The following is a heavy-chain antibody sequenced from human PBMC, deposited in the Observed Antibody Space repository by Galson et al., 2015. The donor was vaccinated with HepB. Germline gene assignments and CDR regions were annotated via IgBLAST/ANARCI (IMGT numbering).Heavy chain of an antibody. V-gene: IGHV1-2*02. J-gene: IGHJ4*02. CDR1: GYTFTGYY. D-gene: IGHD3-10*01. Sequence: SVKVSCKASGYTFTGYYMHWVRQAPGQGLEWMGWINPNSGGTNYAQKFQGRVTMTRDTSISTAYMELSRLRSDDTAVYYCARALQVTMVRGANIVAGYWGQGTLVTVSS. CDR2: INPNSGGT. CDR3: ARALQVTMVRGANIVAGY.